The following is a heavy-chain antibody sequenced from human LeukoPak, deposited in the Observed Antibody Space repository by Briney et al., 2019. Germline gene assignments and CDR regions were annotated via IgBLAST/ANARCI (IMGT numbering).Heavy chain of an antibody. CDR1: GGSISGYY. V-gene: IGHV4-59*01. CDR3: ATYYSDSSAYVHYLDS. J-gene: IGHJ4*02. Sequence: SETLSLTCTVSGGSISGYYWSWIRQPPEKGLEWIGYVHYSGCTNYNPSLKSRVIISVDTSKNQFSLKMSSVTAADTAVYYCATYYSDSSAYVHYLDSWGQGTLVTVSS. D-gene: IGHD3-22*01. CDR2: VHYSGCT.